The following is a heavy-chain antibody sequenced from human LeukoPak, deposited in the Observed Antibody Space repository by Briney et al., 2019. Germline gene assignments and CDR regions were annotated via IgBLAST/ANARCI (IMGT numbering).Heavy chain of an antibody. J-gene: IGHJ5*02. CDR3: AKDLKNYCSSTSCYRGYNWFDP. CDR2: ISGTSSYI. V-gene: IGHV3-21*01. Sequence: GGSLRLSCAASGFTFSSYSMNWVRQAPGKGLEWVSSISGTSSYIYYADSVKGRFTISRDNSKNTLYLQMNGLRAEDTAVYYCAKDLKNYCSSTSCYRGYNWFDPWGQGTLVTVSS. CDR1: GFTFSSYS. D-gene: IGHD2-2*02.